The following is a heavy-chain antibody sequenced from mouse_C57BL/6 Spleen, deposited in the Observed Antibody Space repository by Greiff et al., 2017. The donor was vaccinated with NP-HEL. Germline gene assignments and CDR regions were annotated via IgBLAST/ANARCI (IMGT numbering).Heavy chain of an antibody. CDR3: ARKGNFYYGSRYGDFGG. D-gene: IGHD1-1*01. J-gene: IGHJ1*03. Sequence: QVQLQQPGAELVKPGASVKMSCKASGYTFTSYWITWVKQRPGQGLEWIGDIYPGSGSTNYNEKFKSKATLTVDPSSSTAYMQHSSLTAEDAEIYYSARKGNFYYGSRYGDFGGWGTGTTVTDSS. CDR2: IYPGSGST. CDR1: GYTFTSYW. V-gene: IGHV1-55*01.